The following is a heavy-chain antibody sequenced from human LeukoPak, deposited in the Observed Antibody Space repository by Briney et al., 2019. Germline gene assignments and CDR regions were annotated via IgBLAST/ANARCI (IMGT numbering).Heavy chain of an antibody. Sequence: GGSLRLSCAASGFTFSSYEMNWVRQAPGKGLEWVSYISSSAGTTYYADSVKGRFTISRDNAKNSLYLQMNSLRAEDTAVYFSARQQQQLWYDWGQGTLVTVSS. CDR1: GFTFSSYE. CDR2: ISSSAGTT. D-gene: IGHD5-18*01. J-gene: IGHJ4*02. CDR3: ARQQQQLWYD. V-gene: IGHV3-48*03.